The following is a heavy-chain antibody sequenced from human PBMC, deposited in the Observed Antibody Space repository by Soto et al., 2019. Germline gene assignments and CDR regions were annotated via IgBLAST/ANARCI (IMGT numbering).Heavy chain of an antibody. CDR3: ARDRYRSGCAYNWFDP. CDR2: INHSGNT. CDR1: DASLSDNY. D-gene: IGHD6-19*01. V-gene: IGHV4-34*01. Sequence: SETLSLTCAVYDASLSDNYCNWLRQPPGKGLEWIGEINHSGNTNYNPSLRSRVTISIDTSKNQLSLNLRSVSAADTAVYYCARDRYRSGCAYNWFDPWGQGTLVTVSS. J-gene: IGHJ5*02.